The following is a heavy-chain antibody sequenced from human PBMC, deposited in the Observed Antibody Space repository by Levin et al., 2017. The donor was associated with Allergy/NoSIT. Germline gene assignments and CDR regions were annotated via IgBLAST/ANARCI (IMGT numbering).Heavy chain of an antibody. D-gene: IGHD2-8*02. Sequence: GGSLRLSCAASGFTFSTYYMNWVRQAPGKGLEWVSYIDSISSTIYYADSVKGRFAISRDNAKNSLYLQMNSLRAEDTAVYYCARDFWSRLDYWGQGTLVTVSS. CDR3: ARDFWSRLDY. V-gene: IGHV3-48*01. CDR1: GFTFSTYY. CDR2: IDSISSTI. J-gene: IGHJ4*02.